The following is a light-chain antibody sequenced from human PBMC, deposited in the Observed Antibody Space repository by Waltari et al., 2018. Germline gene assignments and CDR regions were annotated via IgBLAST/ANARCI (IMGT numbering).Light chain of an antibody. CDR2: DVS. Sequence: QSALTQPASVSGSPGQSITISCTGTSSDIGNYNYVPWYQQHPGKAPKLMIYDVSNRPSGVSNRFSGSKSGNTASLTISGLQAEDEADYYCSSYTSSSTWVFGGGTKLTVL. CDR1: SSDIGNYNY. CDR3: SSYTSSSTWV. J-gene: IGLJ3*02. V-gene: IGLV2-14*01.